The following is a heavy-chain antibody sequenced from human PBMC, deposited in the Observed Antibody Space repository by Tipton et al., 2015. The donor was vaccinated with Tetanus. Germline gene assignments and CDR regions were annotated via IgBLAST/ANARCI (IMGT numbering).Heavy chain of an antibody. J-gene: IGHJ4*02. CDR2: INSGST. V-gene: IGHV4-59*12. Sequence: TLSLTCTVSGDSISSYYWNWIRQSPVKGLEWIGYINSGSTHYNPSLKSRVTMSVDRSMNQFSLNLNSVTAADTAVYYCARGHLRGIVVAVFDYWGQGTLVSVSS. D-gene: IGHD2-15*01. CDR1: GDSISSYY. CDR3: ARGHLRGIVVAVFDY.